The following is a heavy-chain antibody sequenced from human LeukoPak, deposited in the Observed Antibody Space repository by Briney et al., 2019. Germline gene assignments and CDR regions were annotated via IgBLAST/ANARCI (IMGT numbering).Heavy chain of an antibody. D-gene: IGHD3-10*01. CDR3: AAGFTSRSIDY. CDR2: ISWNSGSI. V-gene: IGHV3-9*03. Sequence: GGSLRLSCAASGFTFDDYAMHWVRQAPGKGLEWVSGISWNSGSIGYADSVKGRFTISRDNAKNSLYLQMNSLRAEDMALYYCAAGFTSRSIDYWGQGTLVTVSS. J-gene: IGHJ4*02. CDR1: GFTFDDYA.